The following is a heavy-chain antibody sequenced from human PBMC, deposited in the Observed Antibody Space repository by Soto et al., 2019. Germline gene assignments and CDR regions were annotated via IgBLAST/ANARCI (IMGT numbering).Heavy chain of an antibody. Sequence: SLRLSCAASGFTFSSYDMHWVRQATGKGLEWVSAIGTAGDTYYTPSVKGRFTISRDDFRNTLYLQMNSLRTEDTAIYYCAKLRDFVVLPAGILDYWGPGTLVTVSS. CDR3: AKLRDFVVLPAGILDY. D-gene: IGHD2-8*01. V-gene: IGHV3-13*01. CDR2: IGTAGDT. J-gene: IGHJ4*02. CDR1: GFTFSSYD.